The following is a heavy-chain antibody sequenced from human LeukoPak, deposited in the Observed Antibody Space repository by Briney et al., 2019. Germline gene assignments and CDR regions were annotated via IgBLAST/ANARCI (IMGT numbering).Heavy chain of an antibody. Sequence: SETLSLTCTVSGGSISSGDYYRSWIRQPPGKGLEWIGYIYYSGSTYYNPSLKSRVTISVDTSKNQFSLKLSSVTAADTAVYYCARETYYDSSGYYIIDYWGQGTLVTVSS. J-gene: IGHJ4*02. D-gene: IGHD3-22*01. CDR3: ARETYYDSSGYYIIDY. V-gene: IGHV4-30-4*08. CDR2: IYYSGST. CDR1: GGSISSGDYY.